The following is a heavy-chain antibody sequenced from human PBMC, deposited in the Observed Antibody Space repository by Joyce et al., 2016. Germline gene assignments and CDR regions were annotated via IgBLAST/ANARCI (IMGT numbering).Heavy chain of an antibody. D-gene: IGHD5-12*01. CDR3: ARSSSDYDSIFNN. J-gene: IGHJ4*02. CDR2: IYSGGTP. Sequence: EVQLVESGGGLIQSGGSLRLSCGASGFIVSSYYMTWVRKAPGKGLEWVSLIYSGGTPYYADSVKGRFTISRDNSKNTMYLQMNSLRAEDTAVYYCARSSSDYDSIFNNWGQGTLVTVSS. V-gene: IGHV3-53*01. CDR1: GFIVSSYY.